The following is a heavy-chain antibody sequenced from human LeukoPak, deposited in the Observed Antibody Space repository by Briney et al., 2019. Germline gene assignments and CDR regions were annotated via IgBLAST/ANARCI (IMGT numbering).Heavy chain of an antibody. Sequence: SETLSLTCTVSGGSISSYYWSWIRQPPGKGLEWIGYIYYSGSTNYNPSLKSRVTISVDTSKNQFSLKLSSVTAADTAVYYYARTYYDILTGYYHSWFDPWGQGTLVTVSS. J-gene: IGHJ5*02. CDR1: GGSISSYY. CDR2: IYYSGST. CDR3: ARTYYDILTGYYHSWFDP. D-gene: IGHD3-9*01. V-gene: IGHV4-59*01.